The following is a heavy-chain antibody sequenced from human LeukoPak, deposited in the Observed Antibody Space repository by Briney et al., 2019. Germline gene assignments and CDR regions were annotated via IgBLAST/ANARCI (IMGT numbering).Heavy chain of an antibody. J-gene: IGHJ1*01. V-gene: IGHV4-59*08. Sequence: SETLSPTCTVSGDSLSPYYWTWIRQPRGKGLEWIGYIYHTGTTKYNPSLNSRVTISVETSRNQFYLRLKSVTAADTAIYYCARLDSGDHGNIPHWGQGTLVTVSS. CDR1: GDSLSPYY. CDR3: ARLDSGDHGNIPH. CDR2: IYHTGTT. D-gene: IGHD1-26*01.